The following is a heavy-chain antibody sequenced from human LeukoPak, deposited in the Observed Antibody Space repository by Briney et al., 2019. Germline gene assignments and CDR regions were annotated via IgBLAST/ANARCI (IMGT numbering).Heavy chain of an antibody. CDR2: IYHSGGT. CDR3: ARLYLPDTRFDY. D-gene: IGHD5-18*01. Sequence: SETLSLTCTVSGYSISSGYYWGWIRQPPGKGLEWIGSIYHSGGTFYNPSLKSRVTISVDTSKNQFSLKLTSVTAADTAVYYCARLYLPDTRFDYWGQGTLVTVSS. CDR1: GYSISSGYY. J-gene: IGHJ4*02. V-gene: IGHV4-38-2*02.